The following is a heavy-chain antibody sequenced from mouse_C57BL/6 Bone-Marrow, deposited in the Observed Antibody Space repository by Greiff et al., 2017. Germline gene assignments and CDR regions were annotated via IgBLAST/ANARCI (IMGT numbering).Heavy chain of an antibody. V-gene: IGHV1-26*01. D-gene: IGHD1-1*01. CDR2: INPNNGGN. CDR3: ARESITTVVADISLYYYAMDY. Sequence: EVQLQQSGPELVQPGASVKISCKASGYTFTDYYMNWVKQSHGKSLAWIGDINPNNGGNSYNQKFTGTATLHVAKSSSNASMELRRMASEDAAGYYCARESITTVVADISLYYYAMDYWGQGTSVTVSS. J-gene: IGHJ4*01. CDR1: GYTFTDYY.